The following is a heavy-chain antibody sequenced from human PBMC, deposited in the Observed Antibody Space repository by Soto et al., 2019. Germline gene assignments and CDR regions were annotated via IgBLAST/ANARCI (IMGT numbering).Heavy chain of an antibody. Sequence: SETLSLTCTVSGGSISSSSYYWGWIRQPPGKGLEWIGSIYYSGSTYYNPSLKSRVTISVDTSKNQFSLRLSSVTAADTALYYCARTTAVPNTLRSRYFFDFWGQGTLVTVS. J-gene: IGHJ4*02. CDR1: GGSISSSSYY. V-gene: IGHV4-39*07. CDR2: IYYSGST. CDR3: ARTTAVPNTLRSRYFFDF. D-gene: IGHD3-9*01.